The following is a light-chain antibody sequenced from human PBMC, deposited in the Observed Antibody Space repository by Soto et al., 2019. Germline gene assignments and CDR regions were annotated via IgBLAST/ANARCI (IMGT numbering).Light chain of an antibody. CDR3: QQYFTSPWT. Sequence: DIVMTQSPDSLAVSLGERATFNCKSSQNILDRANNKNYLAWYQQKSGQPPKLLIYWASLREPGVPDRFTGSGSGTDFTLTICSLQAEDVAVYYCQQYFTSPWTFGQGTKVEI. V-gene: IGKV4-1*01. CDR1: QNILDRANNKNY. CDR2: WAS. J-gene: IGKJ1*01.